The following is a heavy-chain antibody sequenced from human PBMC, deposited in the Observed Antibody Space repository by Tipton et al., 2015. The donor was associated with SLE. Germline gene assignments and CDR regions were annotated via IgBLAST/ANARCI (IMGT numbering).Heavy chain of an antibody. J-gene: IGHJ4*02. V-gene: IGHV4-4*08. CDR2: IHSGGST. Sequence: TLSLTCAVSGGSMSGYYLSWIRQSPWKGLEWIGYIHSGGSTNYNPSFNSRVTISSDTSRNQFSLTLTSVTVADTAVYYCAREKGYNWPFDFWGQGTLVTVSS. CDR1: GGSMSGYY. CDR3: AREKGYNWPFDF. D-gene: IGHD5-24*01.